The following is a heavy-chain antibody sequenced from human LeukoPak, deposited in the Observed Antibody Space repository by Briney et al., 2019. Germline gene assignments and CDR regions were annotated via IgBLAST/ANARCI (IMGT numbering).Heavy chain of an antibody. CDR2: IYTSEST. Sequence: SETLSLTCTASGFSIGTYFWTWLRQPPGKGLEWIGYIYTSESTNYNPSLKSRVTISVDTSKNQFSLKLSPVTAADTAVYYCARLKPQRYYSNFNYYYMDVWGKGTTVTVSS. J-gene: IGHJ6*03. D-gene: IGHD4-11*01. CDR1: GFSIGTYF. V-gene: IGHV4-4*09. CDR3: ARLKPQRYYSNFNYYYMDV.